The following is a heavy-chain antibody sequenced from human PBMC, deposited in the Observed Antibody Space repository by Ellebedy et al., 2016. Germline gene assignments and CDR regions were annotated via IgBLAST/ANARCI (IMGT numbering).Heavy chain of an antibody. Sequence: GESLKISCAASGFTFSNAWMNWVRQAPGKGLEWVGRIKSKTDGGAADYAAPGKGRFTISRDDSKNTLYLQMNSLKTEDTAVYFCTTVYRYNYDSLWGQGTLVTVSS. CDR2: IKSKTDGGAA. D-gene: IGHD5-18*01. CDR1: GFTFSNAW. J-gene: IGHJ4*02. V-gene: IGHV3-15*01. CDR3: TTVYRYNYDSL.